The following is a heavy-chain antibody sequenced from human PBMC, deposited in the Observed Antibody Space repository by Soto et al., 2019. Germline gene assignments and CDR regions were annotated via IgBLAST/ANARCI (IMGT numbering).Heavy chain of an antibody. CDR3: AKRSSSSTFDY. V-gene: IGHV3-23*01. J-gene: IGHJ4*02. CDR1: GFTFSTSA. Sequence: PGGSLRLSCGASGFTFSTSAMTWVRQAPGKGLEWVSAISGSGESTYYAASVKSRFTISRDNSKNTVYLQMNSLTAEDTATYFCAKRSSSSTFDYWGQGTLVTVSS. D-gene: IGHD6-6*01. CDR2: ISGSGEST.